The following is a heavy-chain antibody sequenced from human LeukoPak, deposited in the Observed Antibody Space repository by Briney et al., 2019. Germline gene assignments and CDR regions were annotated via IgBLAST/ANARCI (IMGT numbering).Heavy chain of an antibody. D-gene: IGHD6-19*01. Sequence: GGSLRLSCAASGFTFSSYAMHWVRQAPGKGLEWVAVTSNDGINKYYSDSVKGRLTMSRDDSKNTLYLQMDSLRAEDTAVYYCARDKVSTKGYSSGWSFDYWGQGTLVTVSS. CDR2: TSNDGINK. V-gene: IGHV3-30*04. CDR1: GFTFSSYA. J-gene: IGHJ4*02. CDR3: ARDKVSTKGYSSGWSFDY.